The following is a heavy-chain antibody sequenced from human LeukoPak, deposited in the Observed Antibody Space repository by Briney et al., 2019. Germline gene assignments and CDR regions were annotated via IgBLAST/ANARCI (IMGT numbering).Heavy chain of an antibody. V-gene: IGHV3-23*01. J-gene: IGHJ4*02. CDR1: GFTFSSYA. CDR2: ISDRGGDT. D-gene: IGHD6-13*01. CDR3: AKGSSPLGHFDY. Sequence: GGSLRLSCAASGFTFSSYAMSWVRQAPGKGLEWVSAISDRGGDTYYAYSVKGRFTISRDNSKNTLYLQMNSLRAEDTAVYYCAKGSSPLGHFDYWGQGTLVTVSP.